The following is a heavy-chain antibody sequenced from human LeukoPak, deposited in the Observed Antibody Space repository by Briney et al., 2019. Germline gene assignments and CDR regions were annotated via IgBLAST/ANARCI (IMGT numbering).Heavy chain of an antibody. D-gene: IGHD3-9*01. V-gene: IGHV3-21*01. CDR3: AREHYDILTGYYNPSYFDY. J-gene: IGHJ4*02. CDR2: ISSSSSYI. Sequence: GGSLRLSCAASGFTFSSYSMNWVRQAPGKGLEWVSSISSSSSYIYYADSVKGRFTISRDNSKNTLYLQMNSLRAEDTAVYYCAREHYDILTGYYNPSYFDYWGQGTLVTVSS. CDR1: GFTFSSYS.